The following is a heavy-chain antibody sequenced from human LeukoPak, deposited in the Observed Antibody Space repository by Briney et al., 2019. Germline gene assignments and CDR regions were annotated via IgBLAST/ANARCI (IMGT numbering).Heavy chain of an antibody. Sequence: GGSLRLSCAASGFTFSSYSMNWVRQAPGKGLEWVSSISSSSSYIYYADSVKGRFTISRDNAKNSLYLQMNSLRAEDTAVYHCARDSTYYYDSSGYPPDYWGQGTLVTVSS. CDR2: ISSSSSYI. D-gene: IGHD3-22*01. CDR1: GFTFSSYS. CDR3: ARDSTYYYDSSGYPPDY. V-gene: IGHV3-21*01. J-gene: IGHJ4*02.